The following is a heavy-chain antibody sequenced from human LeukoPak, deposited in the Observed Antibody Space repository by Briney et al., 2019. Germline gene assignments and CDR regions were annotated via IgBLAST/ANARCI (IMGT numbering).Heavy chain of an antibody. Sequence: GGSLRLSCAASGFTFSSYEMNWVRQAPGKGLERVSYISSSGSTIYYADSVKGRFTISRDNAKNSLYLQMNSLRAEDTAVYYCARAFGPGYFDYWGQGTLVTVSS. CDR2: ISSSGSTI. CDR3: ARAFGPGYFDY. D-gene: IGHD3-10*01. CDR1: GFTFSSYE. V-gene: IGHV3-48*03. J-gene: IGHJ4*02.